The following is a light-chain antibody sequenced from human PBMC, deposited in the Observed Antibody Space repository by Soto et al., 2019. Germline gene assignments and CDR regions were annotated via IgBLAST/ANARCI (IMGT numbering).Light chain of an antibody. CDR2: DAS. V-gene: IGKV1-8*01. Sequence: IRMTQSPSSFSASTGDRVSITCRATQDIGTYLAWYQQIPGKAPKLLIYDASTLQTGVPSRFSGSGSGTDFTLTISSLQPEDFATYYCQQRHSYPITFGQGARLEIK. J-gene: IGKJ5*01. CDR1: QDIGTY. CDR3: QQRHSYPIT.